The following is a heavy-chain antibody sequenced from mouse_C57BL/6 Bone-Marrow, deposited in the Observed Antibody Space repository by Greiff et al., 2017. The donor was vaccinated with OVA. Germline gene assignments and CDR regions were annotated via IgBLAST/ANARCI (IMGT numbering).Heavy chain of an antibody. J-gene: IGHJ1*03. CDR3: ATHYYYGSSYGYLDV. Sequence: QVQLQQSGAELVKPGASVKMSCKASGYTFTTYPIEWMKQNHGKSLEWIGNFHPYNDDTKYNEKFKGKATLTVEKSSSTVYLELSRLTSDDSAVYYCATHYYYGSSYGYLDVWGTGTTVTVSS. D-gene: IGHD1-1*01. CDR2: FHPYNDDT. V-gene: IGHV1-47*01. CDR1: GYTFTTYP.